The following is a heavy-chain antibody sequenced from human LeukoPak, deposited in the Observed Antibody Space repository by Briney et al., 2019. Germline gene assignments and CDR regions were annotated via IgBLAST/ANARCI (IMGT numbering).Heavy chain of an antibody. CDR1: GYIFTDYY. CDR3: ARDADSSGYYGNYYYYMDV. V-gene: IGHV1-2*02. Sequence: ASVKVSCKASGYIFTDYYMHWVRQAPGQGLEWMGWISPSGGTNSAQKFQGRVTMTRDTSISTAYMELSRLRSDDTAVYYCARDADSSGYYGNYYYYMDVWGKGTTVTVSS. J-gene: IGHJ6*03. D-gene: IGHD3-22*01. CDR2: ISPSGGT.